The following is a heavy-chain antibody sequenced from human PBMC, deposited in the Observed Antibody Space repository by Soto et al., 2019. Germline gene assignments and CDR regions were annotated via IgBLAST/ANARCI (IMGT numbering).Heavy chain of an antibody. D-gene: IGHD2-2*01. Sequence: ASLKVSCKASGYTFTGYAMHWVRQAPGQRLEWMGWISAGNGNTKYSQKFQGRVTITRDTSASTAYMELSSLRSEDTAVYYCASASYCSSPKPCAFDIWGQGTMVTVS. V-gene: IGHV1-3*01. J-gene: IGHJ3*02. CDR2: ISAGNGNT. CDR1: GYTFTGYA. CDR3: ASASYCSSPKPCAFDI.